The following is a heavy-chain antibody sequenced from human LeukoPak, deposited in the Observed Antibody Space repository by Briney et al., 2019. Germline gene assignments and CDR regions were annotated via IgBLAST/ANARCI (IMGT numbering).Heavy chain of an antibody. D-gene: IGHD6-13*01. Sequence: PGESLRLSCAASGFTLSSYEMNWVRLAPGKGLEWTSYISRTGNSIYYADSVKGRFTISRDSAKNSLYLQMNSLRAEDTAVYYCARGPYSSNWYVDYWGQGTLVTVAS. CDR3: ARGPYSSNWYVDY. J-gene: IGHJ4*02. V-gene: IGHV3-48*03. CDR2: ISRTGNSI. CDR1: GFTLSSYE.